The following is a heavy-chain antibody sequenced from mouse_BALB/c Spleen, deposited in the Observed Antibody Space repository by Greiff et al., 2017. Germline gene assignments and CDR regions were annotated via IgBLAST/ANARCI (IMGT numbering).Heavy chain of an antibody. V-gene: IGHV1S81*02. CDR3: ADGYYFYAMDY. Sequence: QVQLQQSGAELVKPGASVKLSCKASGYTFTSYWMHWVKQRPGQGLEWIGEINPSNGRTNYNEKFKSKATLTVDKSSSTAYMQLSSLTSEDSAVYYCADGYYFYAMDYWGQGTSVTVSS. CDR2: INPSNGRT. D-gene: IGHD2-3*01. CDR1: GYTFTSYW. J-gene: IGHJ4*01.